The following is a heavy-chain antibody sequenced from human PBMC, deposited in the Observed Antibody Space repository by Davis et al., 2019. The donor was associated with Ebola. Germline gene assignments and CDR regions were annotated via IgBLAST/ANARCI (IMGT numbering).Heavy chain of an antibody. CDR3: VRDYLFAFDS. V-gene: IGHV3-48*02. Sequence: GESLKISCVTSGFTFTSYSFNWIRQTPGKGLEWIAHINTRGDARVYADSVRGRFTISRDDAANSLCLQMDSLKHEDTAVYYCVRDYLFAFDSWGQGTPVTVSS. J-gene: IGHJ4*02. D-gene: IGHD3-10*02. CDR2: INTRGDAR. CDR1: GFTFTSYS.